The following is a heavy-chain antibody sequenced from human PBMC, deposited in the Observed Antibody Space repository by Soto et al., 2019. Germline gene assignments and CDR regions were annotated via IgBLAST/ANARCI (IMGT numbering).Heavy chain of an antibody. J-gene: IGHJ4*02. V-gene: IGHV3-23*01. CDR3: AKVSSSWYAGFFDL. D-gene: IGHD6-13*01. Sequence: GGSLRLSCAASGGTFSSYAMSWVRQAPGKGLEWVSAISGSGGSTYYADSVKGRLTISRDNSKNTLYLQMHTLRAEDTAVYYCAKVSSSWYAGFFDLWGQGTLVTVSS. CDR2: ISGSGGST. CDR1: GGTFSSYA.